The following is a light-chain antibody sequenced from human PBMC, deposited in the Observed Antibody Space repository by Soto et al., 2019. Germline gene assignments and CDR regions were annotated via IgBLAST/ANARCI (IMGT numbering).Light chain of an antibody. CDR1: QSVSSS. J-gene: IGKJ2*01. CDR2: DAS. V-gene: IGKV3-11*01. Sequence: EIVLTQSAATLSLSPGERATLSCRASQSVSSSLGWYQQIPGQAPRLLIYDASNRATGIPARFSGSGSGTDFTLTINSLEPEDFAVYYCQQRSNWPRTFGQGTKLEIK. CDR3: QQRSNWPRT.